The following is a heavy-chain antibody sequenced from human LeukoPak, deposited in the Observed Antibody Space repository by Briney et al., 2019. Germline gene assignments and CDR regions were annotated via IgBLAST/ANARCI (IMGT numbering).Heavy chain of an antibody. J-gene: IGHJ4*02. V-gene: IGHV3-7*01. Sequence: GGSLRLSCTASGFTLSPYWMGWIRQVPVKGLEWVAHIKQDGSEKYYVDSVKGRFTISRDNAKNTLYLQMNSLRAEDTAVYYCARVRSGSYLAYWGQGTLVTVSS. D-gene: IGHD1-26*01. CDR1: GFTLSPYW. CDR3: ARVRSGSYLAY. CDR2: IKQDGSEK.